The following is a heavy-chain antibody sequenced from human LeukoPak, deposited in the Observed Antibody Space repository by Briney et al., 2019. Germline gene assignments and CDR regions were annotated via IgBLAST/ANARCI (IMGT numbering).Heavy chain of an antibody. CDR1: GDYITTTNYY. V-gene: IGHV4-39*01. D-gene: IGHD3-9*01. Sequence: PSETLSLTCNVSGDYITTTNYYWAWIRQPPGKGLEWIASVFYSGTTYYNPSLKGRVTISMDTSRKQISLRLTSVTATDTAIYYCARRSRLYRHETTGYHDSWGQGTLVTVSS. CDR2: VFYSGTT. CDR3: ARRSRLYRHETTGYHDS. J-gene: IGHJ4*02.